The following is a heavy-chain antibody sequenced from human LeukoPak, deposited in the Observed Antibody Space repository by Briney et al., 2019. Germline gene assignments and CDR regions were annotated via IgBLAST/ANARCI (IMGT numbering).Heavy chain of an antibody. Sequence: SETLSLTCTVSGGSISSYYWSWIRQPPGRGLEWIGYIYYSGSSNYNPSLTSRGTITVDTSKNQFSLNLRPVTAEDQAVYYCARDAIVVVPAATKRYYYYGMDVWGQGTTVTVSS. V-gene: IGHV4-59*01. CDR3: ARDAIVVVPAATKRYYYYGMDV. D-gene: IGHD2-2*01. CDR2: IYYSGSS. CDR1: GGSISSYY. J-gene: IGHJ6*02.